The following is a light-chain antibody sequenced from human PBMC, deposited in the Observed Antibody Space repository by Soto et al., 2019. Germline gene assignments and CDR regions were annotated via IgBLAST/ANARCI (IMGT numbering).Light chain of an antibody. CDR3: QSYDSSNQV. J-gene: IGLJ3*02. CDR1: SGSIASHY. Sequence: NFMLTQPHSVSESPGKTVTISCTGSSGSIASHYVQWYQQRPGSAPPTVIYENNQRPSGVPGRFSASIDSSSNSASLTISGLKTEDEADYYCQSYDSSNQVFGGGTKLTVL. CDR2: ENN. V-gene: IGLV6-57*02.